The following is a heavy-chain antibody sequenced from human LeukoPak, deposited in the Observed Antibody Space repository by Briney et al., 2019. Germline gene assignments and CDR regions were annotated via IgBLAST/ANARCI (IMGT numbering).Heavy chain of an antibody. J-gene: IGHJ4*02. CDR3: ARGDSSDWQYFFDY. CDR2: IYYSGSI. CDR1: GGSISTYY. Sequence: SETLSLTCTVSGGSISTYYWSWIRQPPGKGLEWIGYIYYSGSINYNPSLKGRVTISLDTSKNQFSLKLSSVTAADTAVYYCARGDSSDWQYFFDYWGQGTLVTVSS. D-gene: IGHD6-19*01. V-gene: IGHV4-59*01.